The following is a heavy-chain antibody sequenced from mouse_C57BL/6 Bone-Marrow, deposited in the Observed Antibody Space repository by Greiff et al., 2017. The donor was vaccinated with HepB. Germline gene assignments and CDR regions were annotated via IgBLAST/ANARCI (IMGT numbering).Heavy chain of an antibody. J-gene: IGHJ4*01. CDR2: INYDGSST. Sequence: EVQVVESEGGLVQPGSSMKLSCTASGFTFSDYYMAWVRQVPEKGLEWVANINYDGSSTYYLDTLKSRFIISRDNAKNILYLQMSSLKSEDTATYYCARGGWLPLYYYAMDYGGQGTSITVSA. CDR1: GFTFSDYY. D-gene: IGHD2-3*01. CDR3: ARGGWLPLYYYAMDY. V-gene: IGHV5-16*01.